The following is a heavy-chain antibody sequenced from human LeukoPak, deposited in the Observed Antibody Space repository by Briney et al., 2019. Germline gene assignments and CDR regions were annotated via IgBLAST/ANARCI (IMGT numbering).Heavy chain of an antibody. J-gene: IGHJ6*02. Sequence: GGSLRLSCAASGLTFSSYSMNWVRQAPGKGLEWVSSISSSSSYIYYADSVKGRFTISRDNAKNSLYLQMNSLRAEDTAVYYWARDPDILTGYGMDVWGQGTTVTVSS. CDR1: GLTFSSYS. D-gene: IGHD3-9*01. CDR3: ARDPDILTGYGMDV. CDR2: ISSSSSYI. V-gene: IGHV3-21*01.